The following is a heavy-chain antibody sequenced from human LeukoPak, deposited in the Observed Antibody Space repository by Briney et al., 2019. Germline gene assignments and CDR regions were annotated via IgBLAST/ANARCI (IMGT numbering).Heavy chain of an antibody. J-gene: IGHJ4*02. CDR1: GGSISSYY. V-gene: IGHV4-59*01. CDR3: AGGVSAPLDY. Sequence: PSETLSLTCTVSGGSISSYYWSWLRQPPGKGLEWIGYIYYSGSTNYNPSLKSRVTISVDTSKNQFSLKLSSVTAAETAVYYCAGGVSAPLDYWGQGTLVTVSS. D-gene: IGHD3-16*01. CDR2: IYYSGST.